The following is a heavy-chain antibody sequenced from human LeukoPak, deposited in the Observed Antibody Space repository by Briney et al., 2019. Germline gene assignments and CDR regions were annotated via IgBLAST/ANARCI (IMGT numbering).Heavy chain of an antibody. CDR3: ARGLGYCSSTSCLNYGMDV. V-gene: IGHV4-59*11. CDR2: IFYTGST. J-gene: IGHJ6*02. CDR1: GGSISGHY. Sequence: SETLSLTCTVSGGSISGHYWSWIRQPPGKGLEWIGYIFYTGSTNYNPSLRSRVTISIDTSKNQFSLKLSSVTAADTAVYYCARGLGYCSSTSCLNYGMDVWGQGTTVTVSS. D-gene: IGHD2-2*01.